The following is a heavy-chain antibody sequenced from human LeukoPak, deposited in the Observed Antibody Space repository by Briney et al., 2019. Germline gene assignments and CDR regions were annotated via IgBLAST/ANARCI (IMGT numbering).Heavy chain of an antibody. Sequence: SETLSLTCAVYGGSFSGYYWSWIRQPPGKGLEWIGEINHSGSTNYNPSLKSRVTISVDTSKNQFSLKLSSVTAADTAVYYCARGDAYFPLTPYYDYGMDVWGQGTTITVSS. CDR1: GGSFSGYY. D-gene: IGHD2/OR15-2a*01. CDR3: ARGDAYFPLTPYYDYGMDV. V-gene: IGHV4-34*01. J-gene: IGHJ6*02. CDR2: INHSGST.